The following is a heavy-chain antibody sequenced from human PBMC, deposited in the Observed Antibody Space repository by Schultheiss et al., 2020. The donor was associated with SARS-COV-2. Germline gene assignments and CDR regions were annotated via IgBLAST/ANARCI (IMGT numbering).Heavy chain of an antibody. CDR2: VTHSGTT. CDR3: ARRGYTFGSPTFDY. D-gene: IGHD5-18*01. V-gene: IGHV4-34*01. J-gene: IGHJ4*02. CDR1: GGSFSNYY. Sequence: SETLSLTCAVYGGSFSNYYWSWIRQPPGGGLEWIAEVTHSGTTNYNPSLKSRVSVSVETSNNQFSLKVNSVTAADTAVYYCARRGYTFGSPTFDYWGQGTLVTVSS.